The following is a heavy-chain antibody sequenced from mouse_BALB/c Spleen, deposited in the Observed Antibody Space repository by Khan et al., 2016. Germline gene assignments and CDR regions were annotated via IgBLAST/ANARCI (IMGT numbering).Heavy chain of an antibody. CDR2: ILPGSGST. V-gene: IGHV1-9*01. Sequence: QVQLKQSGAELMKPGASVKISCKATGYTFSSYWIEWVKQRPGHGLEWIGEILPGSGSTNYNEKFKVKATFTADTSSNTAYMQLSSLTSEDSAVDYCARGAYWGQGTLVTVSA. CDR1: GYTFSSYW. CDR3: ARGAY. J-gene: IGHJ3*01.